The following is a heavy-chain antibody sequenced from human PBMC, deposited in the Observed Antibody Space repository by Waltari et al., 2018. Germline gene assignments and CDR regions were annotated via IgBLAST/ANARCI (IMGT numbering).Heavy chain of an antibody. CDR2: IYPGDPDT. CDR1: GYSFTSYW. D-gene: IGHD6-13*01. CDR3: ARQRGSSSWYVTYDY. J-gene: IGHJ4*02. Sequence: EVQLVQSGAEVKKPGESLKISCKGSGYSFTSYWIGWVRQMPGKGLEWMGFIYPGDPDTRYSPSFQGQVTSSADKSISTAYLQWSSLKASDTAMYYCARQRGSSSWYVTYDYWGQGTLVTVSS. V-gene: IGHV5-51*01.